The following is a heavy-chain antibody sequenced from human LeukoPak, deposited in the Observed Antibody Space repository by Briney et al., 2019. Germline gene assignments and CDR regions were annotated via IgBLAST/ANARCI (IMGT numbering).Heavy chain of an antibody. CDR3: ARAGQYSGTYDFYYMDV. V-gene: IGHV3-74*03. Sequence: GGSPRLSCAASGFTFSKYWMHWVRQAPGKGLVWVSRTYNDGSTTTYADSVKGRFTISRDNAKNTLFLQMNSLRAEDTAVYYCARAGQYSGTYDFYYMDVWGKGTSVTISS. CDR1: GFTFSKYW. CDR2: TYNDGSTT. J-gene: IGHJ6*03. D-gene: IGHD1-26*01.